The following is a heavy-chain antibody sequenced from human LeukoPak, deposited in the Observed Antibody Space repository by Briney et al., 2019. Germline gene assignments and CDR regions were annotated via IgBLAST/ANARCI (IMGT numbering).Heavy chain of an antibody. CDR2: INPSGGST. D-gene: IGHD3-3*01. Sequence: ASVKVSCKASGYTFTSYYMHWVRQAPGQGLEWMGIINPSGGSTSYAQKFQGRVTMTRDTSTSTVYMELSSLRSDDTAVYYCARDPSAYDLAASGYYYYYMDVWGKGTTVTVSS. CDR3: ARDPSAYDLAASGYYYYYMDV. CDR1: GYTFTSYY. J-gene: IGHJ6*03. V-gene: IGHV1-46*01.